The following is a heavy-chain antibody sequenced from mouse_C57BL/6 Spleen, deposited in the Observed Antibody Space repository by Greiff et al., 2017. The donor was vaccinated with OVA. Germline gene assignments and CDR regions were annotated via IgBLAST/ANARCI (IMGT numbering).Heavy chain of an antibody. V-gene: IGHV2-2*01. CDR1: GFSFTSYG. J-gene: IGHJ4*01. Sequence: VKLQESGPGLVQPSQSLSITCTVSGFSFTSYGVPWVRQSPGKGLEWLGVIWSGGSTDYNAAFISRLSISKDNSKVQFFFKMNSLQADDTAIYYCAREGPHYAMDYWGQGTSVTVSS. CDR2: IWSGGST. CDR3: AREGPHYAMDY.